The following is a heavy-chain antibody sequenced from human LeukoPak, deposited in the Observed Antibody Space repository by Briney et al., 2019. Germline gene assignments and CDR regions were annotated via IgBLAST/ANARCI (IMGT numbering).Heavy chain of an antibody. CDR1: GGSISSSNW. D-gene: IGHD6-13*01. CDR2: IYHSGST. CDR3: ARDRRIAAAGSTFDY. Sequence: SETLSLTCAVSGGSISSSNWWSWVRQPPGKGLEWIGEIYHSGSTNYNPSIKSRVTISVDKSKNQFSLKLSSVTAADTAVYYCARDRRIAAAGSTFDYWGQGTLVTVSS. V-gene: IGHV4-4*02. J-gene: IGHJ4*02.